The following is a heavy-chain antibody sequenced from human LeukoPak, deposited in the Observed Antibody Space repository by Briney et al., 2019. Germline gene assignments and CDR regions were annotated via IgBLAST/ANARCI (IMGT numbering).Heavy chain of an antibody. D-gene: IGHD3-10*01. V-gene: IGHV3-11*01. CDR2: ISSSGSTI. CDR1: GFTFSDYY. CDR3: ADFGSGSYIFNY. Sequence: GGSLRLSCAASGFTFSDYYMSWIRQAPGKGLEWVSYISSSGSTIYYADSVKGRFTISRDNAKSMLYLHMNSLSGEDTALYYCADFGSGSYIFNYWGQGSLVTVSS. J-gene: IGHJ4*02.